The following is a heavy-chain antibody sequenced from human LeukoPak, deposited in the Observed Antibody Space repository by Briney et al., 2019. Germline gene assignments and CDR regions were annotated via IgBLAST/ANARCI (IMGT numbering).Heavy chain of an antibody. J-gene: IGHJ4*02. V-gene: IGHV1-2*02. CDR2: INPNSGGT. D-gene: IGHD3-10*01. CDR1: GYTFTSYG. CDR3: AKSQYSFGSGSTRPLFDH. Sequence: PSASVKVSCKASGYTFTSYGISWVRQARGQGLEWMGWINPNSGGTYFAQSFEARVTLSRDTSINTAYMEMRGLTSDDTAIYYCAKSQYSFGSGSTRPLFDHWGQGTLVTVSS.